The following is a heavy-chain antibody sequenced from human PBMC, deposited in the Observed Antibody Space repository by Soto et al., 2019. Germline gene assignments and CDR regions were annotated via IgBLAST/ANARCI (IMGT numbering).Heavy chain of an antibody. Sequence: SVKVSCKASGGTFSSYAISWVRQAPGQGLEWMGGIIPIFGTANYAQKFQGRVTITADESTSTAYMELSSLRSEDTAVYYCARVTAAAEIYYYYYGMDVWGQGTTVTVSS. V-gene: IGHV1-69*13. CDR3: ARVTAAAEIYYYYYGMDV. J-gene: IGHJ6*02. CDR2: IIPIFGTA. D-gene: IGHD6-13*01. CDR1: GGTFSSYA.